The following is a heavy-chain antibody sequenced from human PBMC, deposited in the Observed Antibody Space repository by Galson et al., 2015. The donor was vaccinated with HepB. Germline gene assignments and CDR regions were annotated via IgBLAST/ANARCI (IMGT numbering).Heavy chain of an antibody. D-gene: IGHD3-10*01. V-gene: IGHV5-10-1*01. J-gene: IGHJ4*02. Sequence: QSGAEVKKPGESLRISCKGSGYSFTSYWISWVRQMPGKGLEWMGRIDPSDSYTNYSPSFQGHVTISVDKSISTAYLQWSSLKASEAAIYYCTRRYYASGSPDYWGQGTLVTVSS. CDR3: TRRYYASGSPDY. CDR1: GYSFTSYW. CDR2: IDPSDSYT.